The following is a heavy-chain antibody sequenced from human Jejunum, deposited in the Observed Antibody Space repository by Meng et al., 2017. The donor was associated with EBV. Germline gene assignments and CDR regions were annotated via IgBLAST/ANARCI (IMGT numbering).Heavy chain of an antibody. CDR3: ANPPPMWNSGSDY. Sequence: QWVGSEGGLGMPGGSLCLSCPASGLTFSNSSMSWVRQAPGKGLQWVSAISGSGGSAYYADSVKGRFTISRDNSKNTLYLQMNSLRAEDTAVYYCANPPPMWNSGSDYWGQGTLVTVSS. V-gene: IGHV3-23*04. D-gene: IGHD3-22*01. CDR1: GLTFSNSS. CDR2: ISGSGGSA. J-gene: IGHJ4*02.